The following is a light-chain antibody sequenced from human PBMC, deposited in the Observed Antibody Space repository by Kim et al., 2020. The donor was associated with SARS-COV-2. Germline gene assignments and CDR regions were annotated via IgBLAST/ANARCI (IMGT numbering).Light chain of an antibody. V-gene: IGLV3-19*01. CDR2: GKD. Sequence: VALGQTVRITCQGDSLRSYYATWYQQKPGPAPKVVIYGKDNRPSGVPDRFSGSSSGNTAYLTITGTQAGDEADYYCNSRDSNDYVVFGGGTKVTVL. J-gene: IGLJ2*01. CDR3: NSRDSNDYVV. CDR1: SLRSYY.